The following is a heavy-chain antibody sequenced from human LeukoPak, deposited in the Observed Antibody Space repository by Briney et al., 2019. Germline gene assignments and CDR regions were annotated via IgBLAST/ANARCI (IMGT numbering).Heavy chain of an antibody. V-gene: IGHV4-30-4*08. CDR2: IYYSGST. CDR1: GGSISSGDYY. CDR3: ARAYCSSTSCYGGDYYYYMDV. J-gene: IGHJ6*03. Sequence: SQTLSLTCTVSGGSISSGDYYWSWIRQPPGKGLEWIGYIYYSGSTYYNPSLKSRVTISVDTSKNQFSLKLSSVTAAGTAVYYCARAYCSSTSCYGGDYYYYMDVWGKGTTVTVSS. D-gene: IGHD2-2*01.